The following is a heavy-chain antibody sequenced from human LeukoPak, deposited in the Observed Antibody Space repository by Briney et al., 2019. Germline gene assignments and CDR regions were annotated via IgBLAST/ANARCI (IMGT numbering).Heavy chain of an antibody. D-gene: IGHD6-19*01. J-gene: IGHJ4*02. V-gene: IGHV3-7*01. Sequence: PGGSLRLSCGASGFTFSSYSMNWVRQAPGKGLEWVANIKQDGSEKYYVDSVKGRFTISRDNAKNSLYLQMNSLRAEDTAVYYCARGWGIAVEWGQGTLVTVSS. CDR3: ARGWGIAVE. CDR1: GFTFSSYS. CDR2: IKQDGSEK.